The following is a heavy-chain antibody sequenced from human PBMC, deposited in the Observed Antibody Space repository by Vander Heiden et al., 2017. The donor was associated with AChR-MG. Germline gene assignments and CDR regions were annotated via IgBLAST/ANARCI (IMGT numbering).Heavy chain of an antibody. CDR2: IVVGSGNT. CDR1: GFTFTSSA. V-gene: IGHV1-58*01. J-gene: IGHJ6*03. Sequence: QMQLVQSGPEVKKPGTSVKVSCKASGFTFTSSAVQWVRQARGQRLEWIGWIVVGSGNTNYAQKFQERVTITRDMSTSTAYMELSSLRSEDTAVYYCAADEGSNPNYYYYYMDVWGKGTTVTVSS. CDR3: AADEGSNPNYYYYYMDV. D-gene: IGHD1-26*01.